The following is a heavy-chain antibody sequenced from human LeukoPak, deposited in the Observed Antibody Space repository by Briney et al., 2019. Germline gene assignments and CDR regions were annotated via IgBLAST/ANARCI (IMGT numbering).Heavy chain of an antibody. J-gene: IGHJ4*02. Sequence: SETLSLTXTVSGGSISSYYWSWIRQPPGKGLEWIGYIYYSGSTNYNPSLKSRVTISVDTSKNQSSLKLSSVTAADTAVYYCARDDGDYFDYWGQGTLVTVSS. CDR1: GGSISSYY. CDR3: ARDDGDYFDY. V-gene: IGHV4-59*01. CDR2: IYYSGST. D-gene: IGHD4-17*01.